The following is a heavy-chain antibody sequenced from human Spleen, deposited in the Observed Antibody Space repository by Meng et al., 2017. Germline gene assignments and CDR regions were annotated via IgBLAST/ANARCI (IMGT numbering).Heavy chain of an antibody. CDR1: GASIDTDNW. D-gene: IGHD3-22*01. CDR2: IHHSGST. V-gene: IGHV4-4*02. CDR3: ARGYYSDSH. Sequence: QVQLQESGPGLVKPSGTLSLTCAVSGASIDTDNWWTWVRQSPGKGLEWIGEIHHSGSTNYNPSLKSRVTLSVDKSKNQFSLKVNSVTAADTAVYYCARGYYSDSHWGQGTLVTVSS. J-gene: IGHJ4*02.